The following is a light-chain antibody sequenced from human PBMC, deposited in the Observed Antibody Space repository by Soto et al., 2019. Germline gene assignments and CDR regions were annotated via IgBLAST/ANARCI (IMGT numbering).Light chain of an antibody. Sequence: DIQMAQSPSLLSASVGDSVTITCRASQDVMTFLNWYQYRPGSGPKLLVYAASTLHSGVPSRFSGSRSGTDFTLVISGLQPEDVATYYCQQSFMTPRTFGQGTKVEVK. V-gene: IGKV1-39*01. CDR1: QDVMTF. CDR2: AAS. CDR3: QQSFMTPRT. J-gene: IGKJ1*01.